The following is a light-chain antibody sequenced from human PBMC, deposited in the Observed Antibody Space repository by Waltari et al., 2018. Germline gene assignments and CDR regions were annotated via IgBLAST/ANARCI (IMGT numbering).Light chain of an antibody. CDR1: QSILYSSNNKKY. V-gene: IGKV4-1*01. CDR3: QQYYSTPFT. J-gene: IGKJ4*01. Sequence: DIVMTQSPDSLAVSLGERATINCKSTQSILYSSNNKKYLAWFQQKPGQSPKLLFYWASTRESGVPDRFSGSGSGTDFTLTISSLQTEDVAVYYCQQYYSTPFTFGGGTKVEIK. CDR2: WAS.